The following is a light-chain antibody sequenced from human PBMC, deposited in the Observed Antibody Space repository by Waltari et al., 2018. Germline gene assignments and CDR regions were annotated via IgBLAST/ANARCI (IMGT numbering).Light chain of an antibody. Sequence: ENVLTPSPGTVSLSPGERATPSCRASQSLTTTSLAWYQAKPGQAPRLLIYGASSRAAGVPKRFSGSGSGTEFTLIISSLQPEDFATYYCQQLHSYPRAFGGGTKVESK. J-gene: IGKJ4*01. V-gene: IGKV3-20*01. CDR3: QQLHSYPRA. CDR1: QSLTTTS. CDR2: GAS.